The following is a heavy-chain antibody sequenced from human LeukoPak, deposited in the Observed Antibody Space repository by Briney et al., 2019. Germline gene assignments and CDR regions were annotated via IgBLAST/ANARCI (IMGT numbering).Heavy chain of an antibody. J-gene: IGHJ4*02. Sequence: SETLSLTCAVYGGSFSGYYWSWIRQPPGKGLEWIGEINHSGSTNYNPSLKSRVTISVDTSKNQFSLKLSSVTAADTAVYYCARGRGAAAGTFYFVYWGQGTLVTVSS. V-gene: IGHV4-34*01. CDR3: ARGRGAAAGTFYFVY. D-gene: IGHD6-13*01. CDR2: INHSGST. CDR1: GGSFSGYY.